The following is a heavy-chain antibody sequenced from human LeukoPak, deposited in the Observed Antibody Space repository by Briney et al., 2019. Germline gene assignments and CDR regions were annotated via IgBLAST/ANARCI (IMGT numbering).Heavy chain of an antibody. CDR1: GGSISSTNW. V-gene: IGHV4-4*02. CDR2: ISLTGQT. Sequence: SETLSLTCGVSGGSISSTNWWSWVRQSPGQGLEWIGEISLTGQTNYNPSLSGRVTMLLDESSNHLSLHLTSVTAADTAVYFCAREGTTGWAFWGQGTLVTVSS. D-gene: IGHD1-1*01. CDR3: AREGTTGWAF. J-gene: IGHJ4*02.